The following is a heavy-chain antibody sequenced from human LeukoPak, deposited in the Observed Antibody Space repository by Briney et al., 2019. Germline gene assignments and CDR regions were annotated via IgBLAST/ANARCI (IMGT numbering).Heavy chain of an antibody. CDR1: GFTFSSYS. CDR2: ISSGSSYI. CDR3: ATEGYSYGYVY. D-gene: IGHD5-18*01. V-gene: IGHV3-21*01. J-gene: IGHJ4*02. Sequence: GGSLRLSCAASGFTFSSYSMNWVRQAPGKGLEWVSSISSGSSYIHYADSVKGRFTISRDNAKNSLYLQMNSLRAEDTAVYYCATEGYSYGYVYWGQGILVTVSS.